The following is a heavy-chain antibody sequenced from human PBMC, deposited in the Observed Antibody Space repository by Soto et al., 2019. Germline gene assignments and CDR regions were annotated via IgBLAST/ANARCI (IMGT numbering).Heavy chain of an antibody. D-gene: IGHD3-22*01. CDR3: AKGVYDSSSWFDP. CDR1: GFTFSSYG. J-gene: IGHJ5*02. CDR2: ISYDGSNK. Sequence: RRLSCAASGFTFSSYGMHWVRQAPGKGLEWVAVISYDGSNKYYADSVKGRFTISRDNSKNTLYLQMNSLRAEDTAVYYCAKGVYDSSSWFDPWGQGTLVTVSS. V-gene: IGHV3-30*18.